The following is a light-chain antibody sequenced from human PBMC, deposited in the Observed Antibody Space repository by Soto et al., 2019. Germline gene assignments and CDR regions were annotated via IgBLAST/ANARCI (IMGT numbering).Light chain of an antibody. CDR1: QSISSY. Sequence: IQLTQSPSSLSPSVGDRVTITCRASQSISSYLNWYQQKPGKAPKLLSYAASSLQSGVPSRFSSSGSGTDFTLTISSLKPEDFATYYCQQSYSTPPTFGGGTKV. V-gene: IGKV1-39*01. J-gene: IGKJ4*01. CDR2: AAS. CDR3: QQSYSTPPT.